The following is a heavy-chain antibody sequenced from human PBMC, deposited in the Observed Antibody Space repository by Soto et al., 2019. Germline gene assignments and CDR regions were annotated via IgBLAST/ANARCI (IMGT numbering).Heavy chain of an antibody. CDR1: VYTFTGYY. J-gene: IGHJ5*02. CDR2: INPNSGGT. Sequence: ASVEVGCNCSVYTFTGYYMHSVRQAPGQGHEWMGWINPNSGGTNYAQKFQGWVTMTRDTSISTAYMELSRLRSDDTAVYYCARGQPASLSWFDPWGQVPLVTVSP. D-gene: IGHD2-2*01. CDR3: ARGQPASLSWFDP. V-gene: IGHV1-2*04.